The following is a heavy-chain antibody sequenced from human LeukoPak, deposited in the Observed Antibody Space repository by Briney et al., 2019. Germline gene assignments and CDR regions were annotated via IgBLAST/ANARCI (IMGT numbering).Heavy chain of an antibody. CDR2: IKQDGSAK. D-gene: IGHD5-18*01. V-gene: IGHV3-7*01. CDR1: GFTFSSYW. CDR3: VRGVHRLTGGHTSMVHNWFDP. Sequence: PGGSLRLSCAASGFTFSSYWMHWVRQAPGKGLEWVANIKQDGSAKYYVDSVKGRFTISRDNSKNTHYLQMNSLRSEDTALYYCVRGVHRLTGGHTSMVHNWFDPWGLGTLVTVSS. J-gene: IGHJ5*02.